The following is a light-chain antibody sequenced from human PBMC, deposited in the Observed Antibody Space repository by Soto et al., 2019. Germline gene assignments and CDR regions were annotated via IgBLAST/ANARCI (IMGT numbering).Light chain of an antibody. CDR3: QQYDHLPPPMYT. CDR2: DAS. Sequence: DIQMTQSPSSLSASVGDRVTITCQASQDISYYLNWYQQKPGKAPQLLIYDASILETGVPSRFSGSGFGTDFTFIISSLQPEDIATYYCQQYDHLPPPMYTFGQGTKLEIK. V-gene: IGKV1-33*01. CDR1: QDISYY. J-gene: IGKJ2*01.